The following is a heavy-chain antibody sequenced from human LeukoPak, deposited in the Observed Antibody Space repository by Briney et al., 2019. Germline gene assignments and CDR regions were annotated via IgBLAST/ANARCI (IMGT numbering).Heavy chain of an antibody. CDR2: INPSGGST. CDR3: ARDYMVPAAVYYYYGMDV. CDR1: GYTFTSYY. Sequence: ASVKVSCKASGYTFTSYYMHWVRQAPGQGLEWMGIINPSGGSTSYAQKFQGRVTMTRDTSTSTVYMELSSLRSGDTAVYYCARDYMVPAAVYYYYGMDVWGQGTTVTVSS. J-gene: IGHJ6*02. D-gene: IGHD2-2*01. V-gene: IGHV1-46*01.